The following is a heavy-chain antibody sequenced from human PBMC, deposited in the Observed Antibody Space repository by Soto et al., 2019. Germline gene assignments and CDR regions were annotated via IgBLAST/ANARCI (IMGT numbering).Heavy chain of an antibody. CDR3: ARDNSGDFWSGYSHYYFDY. Sequence: ASVKVSCKASGYTLTSYGISWVRQAPGQGLEWMGWISAYSGKANYAQKLQGRVTMTTDTSTRTAYMELRSLGSDDTAVYFCARDNSGDFWSGYSHYYFDYWGQGALVTVSS. J-gene: IGHJ4*02. CDR1: GYTLTSYG. CDR2: ISAYSGKA. D-gene: IGHD3-3*01. V-gene: IGHV1-18*01.